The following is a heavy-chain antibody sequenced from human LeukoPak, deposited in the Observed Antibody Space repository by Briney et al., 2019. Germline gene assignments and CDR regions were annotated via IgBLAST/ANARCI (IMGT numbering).Heavy chain of an antibody. CDR3: ATSSSSSLGGMDV. J-gene: IGHJ6*02. D-gene: IGHD6-6*01. V-gene: IGHV3-7*01. CDR1: GFTFSSYW. Sequence: GGSLRLSCAASGFTFSSYWMNWARQAPGKGLEWVASINHNGNVNYYVDSVKGRFTISRDNAKNSLYLQMNSLRAEDTAVYYCATSSSSSLGGMDVWGQGTTVTVSS. CDR2: INHNGNVN.